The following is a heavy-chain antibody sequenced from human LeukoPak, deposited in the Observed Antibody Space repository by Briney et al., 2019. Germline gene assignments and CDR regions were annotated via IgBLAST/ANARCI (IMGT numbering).Heavy chain of an antibody. Sequence: GGSLRLSCAASGFNFEDYTMHWVRQTPGKGLEWVSLINWDGGSTYYADSVKGRFTISRDNAKNSLYLQMNSLRAEDTAVYYCARDLYRIVVVPHYFDYWGQGTLVTVSS. CDR3: ARDLYRIVVVPHYFDY. CDR2: INWDGGST. D-gene: IGHD3-22*01. J-gene: IGHJ4*02. V-gene: IGHV3-43*01. CDR1: GFNFEDYT.